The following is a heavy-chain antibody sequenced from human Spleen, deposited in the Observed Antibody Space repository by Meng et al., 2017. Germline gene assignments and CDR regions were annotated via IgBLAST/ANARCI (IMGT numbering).Heavy chain of an antibody. CDR2: IYYSGST. V-gene: IGHV4-31*03. Sequence: QVHLQESGPGLVKPSQTLSLPCTVSGGSISSGGYYWSWIRQHPGKGLEWIGYIYYSGSTYYNPSLKSRVTISVDTSKNQFSLKLSSVTAADTAVYYCARINRRSLTGFDPWGQGTLVTVSS. D-gene: IGHD2-8*02. J-gene: IGHJ5*02. CDR1: GGSISSGGYY. CDR3: ARINRRSLTGFDP.